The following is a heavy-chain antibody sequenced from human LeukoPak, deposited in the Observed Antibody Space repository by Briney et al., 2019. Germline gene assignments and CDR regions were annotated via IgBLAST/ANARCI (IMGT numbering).Heavy chain of an antibody. CDR3: ASEYCSGGSCMYFDY. V-gene: IGHV1-2*02. Sequence: ASVKVSCKASGYTFTGYYMHWVRQALGQGLEWMGWINPNSGGTNYAQKFQGRVTMTRDTSISTAYMELSRLRSDDTAVYYCASEYCSGGSCMYFDYWGQGTLVTVPS. CDR1: GYTFTGYY. CDR2: INPNSGGT. J-gene: IGHJ4*02. D-gene: IGHD2-15*01.